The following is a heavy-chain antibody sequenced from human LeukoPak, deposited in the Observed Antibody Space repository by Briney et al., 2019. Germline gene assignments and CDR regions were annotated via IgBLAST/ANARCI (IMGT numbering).Heavy chain of an antibody. J-gene: IGHJ4*02. Sequence: ASVKVSCKASGYTFTGYYMHWVRQAPGQRLEWMGWINPNSGGTNYAQKFQGRVTMTRDTSISTAYMELSRLRSDDTAVYYCARGPVQYYYDSSGYFAYWGQGTLVTVSS. V-gene: IGHV1-2*02. D-gene: IGHD3-22*01. CDR1: GYTFTGYY. CDR3: ARGPVQYYYDSSGYFAY. CDR2: INPNSGGT.